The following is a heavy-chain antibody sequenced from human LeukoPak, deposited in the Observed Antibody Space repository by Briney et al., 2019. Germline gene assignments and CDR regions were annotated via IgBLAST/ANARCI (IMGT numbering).Heavy chain of an antibody. V-gene: IGHV3-7*01. CDR2: INLDGSER. J-gene: IGHJ4*02. CDR1: GFTFSGLS. D-gene: IGHD6-13*01. Sequence: GGSLRLSCAASGFTFSGLSMTWVGQAPGKGLEWVANINLDGSERFYVDFVKGRFTISRDNADNSMYLQMNSLRAEDTAVYYCGRVIAGAIDYWGQGTLVTVSS. CDR3: GRVIAGAIDY.